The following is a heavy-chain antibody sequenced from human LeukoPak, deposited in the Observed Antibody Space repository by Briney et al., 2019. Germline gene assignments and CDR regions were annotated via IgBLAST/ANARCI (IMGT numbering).Heavy chain of an antibody. J-gene: IGHJ4*02. V-gene: IGHV4-38-2*02. CDR3: ARDQAYCGGDCYFDF. D-gene: IGHD2-21*02. CDR1: DYSISSAYY. Sequence: PSETLSLTCAVSDYSISSAYYWGWIRHPPGKGLEWIRSIYHSGSTDYNPSLKSRVTISVDTSKNQFSLKLRSVTAADTAVYYCARDQAYCGGDCYFDFWGQGTLVTVSS. CDR2: IYHSGST.